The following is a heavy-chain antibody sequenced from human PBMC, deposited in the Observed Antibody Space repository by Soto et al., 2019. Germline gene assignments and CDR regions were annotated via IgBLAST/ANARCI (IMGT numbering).Heavy chain of an antibody. CDR1: GGTFSSYA. D-gene: IGHD6-13*01. Sequence: ASVKVSCKASGGTFSSYAISWVRQAPEQGLEWMGGIIPIFGTANYAQKFQGRVTITADESTSTAYMELSSLRSEDTAVYYCASGVIAAAGNYYYYGMDVWGQGTTVTV. CDR3: ASGVIAAAGNYYYYGMDV. J-gene: IGHJ6*02. CDR2: IIPIFGTA. V-gene: IGHV1-69*13.